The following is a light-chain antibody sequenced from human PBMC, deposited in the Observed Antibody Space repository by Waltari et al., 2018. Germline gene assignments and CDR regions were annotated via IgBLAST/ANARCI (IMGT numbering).Light chain of an antibody. CDR1: QGISRG. CDR3: QQYNSAPYS. CDR2: KAS. J-gene: IGKJ2*03. V-gene: IGKV1-13*02. Sequence: IQLPQSQSSLSASVGERVTITCRASQGISRGLCWYQQNPGKAPKLLIYKASSLQSGVPSRFSGSGSGTDFTLTISSLQPEDFATYYCQQYNSAPYSFGQGTKVEIK.